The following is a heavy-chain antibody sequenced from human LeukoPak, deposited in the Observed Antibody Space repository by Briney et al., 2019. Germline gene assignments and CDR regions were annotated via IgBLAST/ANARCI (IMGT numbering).Heavy chain of an antibody. J-gene: IGHJ6*02. D-gene: IGHD5-18*01. CDR2: ISGSGSST. CDR3: AKHRGYSYGNYYDMHV. CDR1: GFTFSSYA. Sequence: GGSLRLSCAASGFTFSSYAMSWGRQAPGKGLEWVSGISGSGSSTYYADSVKGRFTISRDNSKNTLYLQMNSLRAEDTAVYYCAKHRGYSYGNYYDMHVWGQGTTVSVSS. V-gene: IGHV3-23*01.